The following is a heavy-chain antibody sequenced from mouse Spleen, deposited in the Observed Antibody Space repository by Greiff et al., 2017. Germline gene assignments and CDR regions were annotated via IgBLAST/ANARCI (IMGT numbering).Heavy chain of an antibody. CDR3: TRFGTGSDY. J-gene: IGHJ2*01. CDR2: IDPETGGT. CDR1: GYTFTDYE. D-gene: IGHD4-1*01. V-gene: IGHV1-15*01. Sequence: QVTLKVSGAELVRPGASVTLSCKASGYTFTDYEMHWVKQTPVHGLEWIGAIDPETGGTAYNQKFKGKAILTADKSSSTAYMELRSLTSEDSAVYYCTRFGTGSDYWGQGTTLTVSS.